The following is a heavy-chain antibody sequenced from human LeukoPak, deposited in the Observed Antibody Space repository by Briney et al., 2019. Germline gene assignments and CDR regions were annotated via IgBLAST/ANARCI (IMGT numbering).Heavy chain of an antibody. J-gene: IGHJ4*02. CDR2: TYYRSKWFI. CDR1: GDNVSNNTTG. V-gene: IGHV6-1*01. Sequence: SQTLSLTCAISGDNVSNNTTGWSWIRQSPSRGLEWLGRTYYRSKWFIKYALSVKSRITINPDTSKNQLSLQLNSVTPEDTAVYYCARGGGRLDYWGLGALVTVSS. D-gene: IGHD6-25*01. CDR3: ARGGGRLDY.